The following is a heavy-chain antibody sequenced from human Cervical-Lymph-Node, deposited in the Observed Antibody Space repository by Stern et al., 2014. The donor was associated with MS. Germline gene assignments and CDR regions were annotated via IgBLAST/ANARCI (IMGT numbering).Heavy chain of an antibody. Sequence: QVQLVQSGAEVKKPGSSVKVSCTASGDTFINFGISWVRQAPGQGLEWMGGIITMFGTTEYAQKFQGRVSISADESATTVYMELSSLRSEDTAVYYCARDNDDNGMDVWGQGTTVTVSS. D-gene: IGHD1-1*01. V-gene: IGHV1-69*01. CDR3: ARDNDDNGMDV. CDR2: IITMFGTT. J-gene: IGHJ6*02. CDR1: GDTFINFG.